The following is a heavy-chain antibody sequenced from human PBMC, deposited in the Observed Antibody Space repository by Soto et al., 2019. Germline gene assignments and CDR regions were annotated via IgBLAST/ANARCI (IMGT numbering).Heavy chain of an antibody. CDR1: GFTFYSYA. CDR3: ARDRGRCIFSETNGLDI. J-gene: IGHJ6*02. V-gene: IGHV3-30*04. Sequence: GGSLRLSCAASGFTFYSYAMHWVRQAPGKGLEWVAVVSYDGSKGYYVDSVKGRFTISRDNSKSTLYLQMNSVRVEDTAMYYCARDRGRCIFSETNGLDIWGQGTTVTVSS. CDR2: VSYDGSKG. D-gene: IGHD2-21*01.